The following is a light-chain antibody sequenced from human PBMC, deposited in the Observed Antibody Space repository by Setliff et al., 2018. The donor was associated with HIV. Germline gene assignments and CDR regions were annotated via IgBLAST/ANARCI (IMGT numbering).Light chain of an antibody. Sequence: QSALTQPASVSGSPGQSITISCTGTSNDVGRYDLVSWYQQHPARAPKLIIYQATRRPSGVSNRFSGSKSGNVASLTFSGLQAEDEADYYCCSNTGSNTFVFGTGTKVTVL. CDR1: SNDVGRYDL. V-gene: IGLV2-23*01. CDR2: QAT. J-gene: IGLJ1*01. CDR3: CSNTGSNTFV.